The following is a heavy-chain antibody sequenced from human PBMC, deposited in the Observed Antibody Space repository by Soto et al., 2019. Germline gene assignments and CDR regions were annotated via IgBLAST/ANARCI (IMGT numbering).Heavy chain of an antibody. CDR2: TYYRSRWHS. Sequence: PSQTLSLTCVGSGDTVSSNSVAWDWVRQSPSRGLEWSGRTYYRSRWHSDYAVSVRSRIDINADTSKNQVSLQLNSVAPEDTAVYYCARYDEDYDYYYYGMYVW. CDR1: GDTVSSNSVA. CDR3: ARYDEDYDYYYYGMYV. D-gene: IGHD3-16*01. V-gene: IGHV6-1*01. J-gene: IGHJ6*01.